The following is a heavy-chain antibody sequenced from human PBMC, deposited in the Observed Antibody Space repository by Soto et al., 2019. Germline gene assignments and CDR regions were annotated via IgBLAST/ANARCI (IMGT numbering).Heavy chain of an antibody. J-gene: IGHJ1*01. CDR3: ARGRDSSSWYAYFQH. V-gene: IGHV1-2*04. D-gene: IGHD6-13*01. CDR2: INPNSGGT. CDR1: GYTFTGYY. Sequence: ASVKVCCKASGYTFTGYYMHWVRQAPGQGLEWMGWINPNSGGTNYAQKFQGWVTMTRDTSISTAYMELSRLRSDDTAVYYCARGRDSSSWYAYFQHWGQGTLVTVSS.